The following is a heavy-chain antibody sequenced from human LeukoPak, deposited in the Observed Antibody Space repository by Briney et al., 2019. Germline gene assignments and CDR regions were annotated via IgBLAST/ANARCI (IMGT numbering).Heavy chain of an antibody. CDR3: ARVTVVAGHYYFDY. J-gene: IGHJ4*02. CDR2: SRNKANSYTT. V-gene: IGHV3-72*01. D-gene: IGHD6-19*01. CDR1: GFTFSSYW. Sequence: GGSLRLSCAASGFTFSSYWMSWVRQAPGKGLEWVGRSRNKANSYTTEYAASVKGRFTISRDDSRNSLFLQMNSLNIDDTAVYYCARVTVVAGHYYFDYWGQGTLVTVSS.